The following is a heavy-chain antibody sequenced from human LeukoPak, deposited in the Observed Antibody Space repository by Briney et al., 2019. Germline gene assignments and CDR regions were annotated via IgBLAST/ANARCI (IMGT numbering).Heavy chain of an antibody. J-gene: IGHJ5*02. Sequence: SETLSLTCTVSGGCISSYYWSWIRQPPGKGLEWIGRIYTSGNTNYNPSPKSGLTMSVDTSKNKMPLMQSSVPGADTAAYYCALRAGWLDPEVRWYIVVVPAALHRGVDNWVDPWGQGTLVTVSS. CDR1: GGCISSYY. D-gene: IGHD2-2*01. CDR2: IYTSGNT. CDR3: ALRAGWLDPEVRWYIVVVPAALHRGVDNWVDP. V-gene: IGHV4-4*07.